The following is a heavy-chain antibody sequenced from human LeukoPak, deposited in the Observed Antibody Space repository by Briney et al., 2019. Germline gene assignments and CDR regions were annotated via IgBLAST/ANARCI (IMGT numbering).Heavy chain of an antibody. CDR1: GFTFSSYS. D-gene: IGHD2-2*01. CDR2: ISSSSSYI. J-gene: IGHJ6*04. Sequence: GGSLRLSCAASGFTFSSYSMNWVRQAPGKGLEWVSSISSSSSYIYYADSVKGRFTISRDNAKNSLYLQVNSLRAEDTAVYYCASPACSSTSCYSGLDVWGKGTTVTVSS. V-gene: IGHV3-21*01. CDR3: ASPACSSTSCYSGLDV.